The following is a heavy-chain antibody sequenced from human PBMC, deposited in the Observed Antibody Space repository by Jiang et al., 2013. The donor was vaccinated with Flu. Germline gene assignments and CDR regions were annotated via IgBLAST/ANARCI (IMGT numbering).Heavy chain of an antibody. D-gene: IGHD4-17*01. CDR3: TREALRGGDYDY. CDR2: YGGTI. J-gene: IGHJ4*02. Sequence: YGGTIEYAASVKGRFIISRDDSKSIAYLQMNSLKTEDTAVYYCTREALRGGDYDYWGQGTLVTVSS. V-gene: IGHV3-49*02.